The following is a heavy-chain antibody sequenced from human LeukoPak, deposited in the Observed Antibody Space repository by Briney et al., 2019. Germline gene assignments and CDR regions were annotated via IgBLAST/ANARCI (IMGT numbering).Heavy chain of an antibody. Sequence: GGSLGLSCAASGFTYSSYAMHWVRQAPGKGLEYVSAISSNGGSTYYANSVKGRFAISRDNSKNTLYLQMCSLRAEDMAVYYCARDRDSSGYSHLFEYWRQGTLVSVSS. J-gene: IGHJ4*02. CDR2: ISSNGGST. D-gene: IGHD3-22*01. CDR1: GFTYSSYA. CDR3: ARDRDSSGYSHLFEY. V-gene: IGHV3-64*01.